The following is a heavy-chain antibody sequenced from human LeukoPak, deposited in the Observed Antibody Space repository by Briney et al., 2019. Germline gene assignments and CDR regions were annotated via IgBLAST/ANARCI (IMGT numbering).Heavy chain of an antibody. D-gene: IGHD4-17*01. CDR3: ARDYGALDY. J-gene: IGHJ4*02. CDR2: IYYSGST. Sequence: PSETLSLTCTVSGGSISSSSYYWGWIRQPPGKGLEWIGSIYYSGSTYYNPSLKSRVTISVDTSKNQFSLKLSFVTAADTAVYYCARDYGALDYWGQGTLVTVSS. CDR1: GGSISSSSYY. V-gene: IGHV4-39*07.